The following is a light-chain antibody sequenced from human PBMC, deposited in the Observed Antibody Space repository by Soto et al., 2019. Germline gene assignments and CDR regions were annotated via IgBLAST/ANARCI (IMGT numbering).Light chain of an antibody. Sequence: SPATLSLSQGAESTLFSRPRQSVSSSSLAWYQQIPGQAPRLLIYGASSRATGIPDRFSGSGSGTDFTLTISRLEPADFAVYYCQQYGSSPWTFGQGTKVDIK. CDR2: GAS. J-gene: IGKJ1*01. V-gene: IGKV3-20*01. CDR3: QQYGSSPWT. CDR1: QSVSSSS.